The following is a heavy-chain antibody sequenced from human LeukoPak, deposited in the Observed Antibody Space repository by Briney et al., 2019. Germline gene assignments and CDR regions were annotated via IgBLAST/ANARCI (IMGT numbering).Heavy chain of an antibody. V-gene: IGHV3-23*01. Sequence: PGGSLGPSCAASGFTFSSYAMSWVRQAPGKGLEWVSAISGSGGSTYYADSVKGRFTISRDNSKSTLYLQMNSLRVEDTAVYYCAKDWGYTTMVSYYFDYWGQGALVTVSS. J-gene: IGHJ4*02. CDR3: AKDWGYTTMVSYYFDY. CDR1: GFTFSSYA. D-gene: IGHD5-18*01. CDR2: ISGSGGST.